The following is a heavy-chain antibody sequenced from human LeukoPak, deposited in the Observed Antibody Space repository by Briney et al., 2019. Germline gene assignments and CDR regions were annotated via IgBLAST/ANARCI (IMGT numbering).Heavy chain of an antibody. D-gene: IGHD2-15*01. J-gene: IGHJ3*02. Sequence: GESLKISCKGSGYSFTSYWIGSVRQMPGKGLEWMGIIYPGDSDTRYSPSFQGQVTISADKSISTAYLQWSSLKASDTAMYYCARGPDWSGGSCYFDIWGQRTMVTVSS. V-gene: IGHV5-51*01. CDR1: GYSFTSYW. CDR3: ARGPDWSGGSCYFDI. CDR2: IYPGDSDT.